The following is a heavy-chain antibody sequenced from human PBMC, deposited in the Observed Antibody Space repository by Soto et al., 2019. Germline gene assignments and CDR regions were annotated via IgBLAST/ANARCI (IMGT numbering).Heavy chain of an antibody. D-gene: IGHD6-19*01. CDR1: GFTFSSYG. Sequence: QVQLVESGGGVVQPGRSLRLSCAASGFTFSSYGMHWVRQAPGKGLEWVAVIWYDGSNKYYADSVKGRFTISRDNSKNPLYLQMNGLRAEDTAVYYCARSGLAVAELDYWGQGTLVTVSS. V-gene: IGHV3-33*01. CDR2: IWYDGSNK. J-gene: IGHJ4*02. CDR3: ARSGLAVAELDY.